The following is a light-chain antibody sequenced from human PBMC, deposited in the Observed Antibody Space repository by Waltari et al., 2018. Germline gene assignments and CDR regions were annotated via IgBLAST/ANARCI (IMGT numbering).Light chain of an antibody. V-gene: IGLV1-47*01. Sequence: QSVLTQPPSASGTPGQRVTISFSGSTSNIGRNYVYWYQQFPGTAPTLLVYRNNGRPSGVPDRISGSKSGPSASLAISGLRSEDEADDYCATWDGSLTAWVFGGGTKVTVL. CDR1: TSNIGRNY. J-gene: IGLJ3*02. CDR3: ATWDGSLTAWV. CDR2: RNN.